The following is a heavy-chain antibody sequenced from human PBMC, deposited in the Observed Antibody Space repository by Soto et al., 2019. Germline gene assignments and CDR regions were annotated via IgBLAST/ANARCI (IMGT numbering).Heavy chain of an antibody. CDR1: GYTFTSCG. V-gene: IGHV1-18*04. CDR2: ISAYNGNT. Sequence: ASVKVSCNASGYTFTSCGISWVRQARGQGLEWMGWISAYNGNTNYAQKLQGRVTMTTDTSTSTAYMELRSLRSDDTAVYYCARGSTMVRGVIWGSGYYYYYGMDVWGQGTTVTVSS. D-gene: IGHD3-10*01. J-gene: IGHJ6*02. CDR3: ARGSTMVRGVIWGSGYYYYYGMDV.